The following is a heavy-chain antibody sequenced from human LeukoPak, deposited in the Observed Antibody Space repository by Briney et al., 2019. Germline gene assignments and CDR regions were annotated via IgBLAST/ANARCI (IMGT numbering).Heavy chain of an antibody. CDR1: GGSISSSSYH. V-gene: IGHV4-39*07. CDR3: ARGAPPQN. J-gene: IGHJ4*02. CDR2: VYYTGAS. Sequence: PSETLSLTCTVSGGSISSSSYHCGWIRQPPGKGLEWIGSVYYTGASYYNPSLKSRVTISIDTSKKHFSLKLTSVTAADTAVYYCARGAPPQNWGQGTLVTVSS.